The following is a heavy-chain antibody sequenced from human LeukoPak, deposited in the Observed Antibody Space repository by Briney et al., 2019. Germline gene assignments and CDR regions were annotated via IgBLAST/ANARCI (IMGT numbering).Heavy chain of an antibody. J-gene: IGHJ6*02. CDR1: GFTFSSYG. Sequence: GGSLRLSCAASGFTFSSYGIHWVRQAPGKGLEWVALISYDGSKKYYADSVKGRFTISRDNSNNTLYLQMHSLRAEDTAVYYCARRNRYDYSYYYYGLDVWGQGTTVTVSS. CDR2: ISYDGSKK. D-gene: IGHD3-16*01. CDR3: ARRNRYDYSYYYYGLDV. V-gene: IGHV3-30*03.